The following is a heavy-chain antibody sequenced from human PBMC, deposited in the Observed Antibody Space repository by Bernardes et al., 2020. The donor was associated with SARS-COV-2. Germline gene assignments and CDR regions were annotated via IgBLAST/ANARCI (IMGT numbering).Heavy chain of an antibody. D-gene: IGHD3-16*01. J-gene: IGHJ6*02. Sequence: GGSLRLSCAASGFTVSSNYMSWVRQAPGKGLEWVSVIYSGGSTYYADSVKGRFTISRHNSKNTLYLQMNSLRAEDTAVYYCAREALILPNYYYGMDVWGQGTTVTVSS. CDR3: AREALILPNYYYGMDV. CDR2: IYSGGST. V-gene: IGHV3-53*04. CDR1: GFTVSSNY.